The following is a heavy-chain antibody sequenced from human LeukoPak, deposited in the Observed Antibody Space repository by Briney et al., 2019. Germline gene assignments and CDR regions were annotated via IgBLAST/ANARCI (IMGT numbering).Heavy chain of an antibody. CDR3: AKAYDILTGSYYFDY. D-gene: IGHD3-9*01. J-gene: IGHJ4*02. CDR2: INHSGST. CDR1: GGSFSGYY. Sequence: PSETLSLTCAVYGGSFSGYYWSWIRQPPGKGLEWIGEINHSGSTNYNPSLKSRGTIIVDTSKHHFSLKLRSVIAADTAVYYCAKAYDILTGSYYFDYWGQGTLVTVSS. V-gene: IGHV4-34*01.